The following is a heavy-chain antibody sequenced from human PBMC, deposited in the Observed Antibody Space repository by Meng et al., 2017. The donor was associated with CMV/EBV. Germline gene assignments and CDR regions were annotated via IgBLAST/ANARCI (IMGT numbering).Heavy chain of an antibody. V-gene: IGHV1-18*01. J-gene: IGHJ4*02. CDR3: AREEFDY. CDR2: ISAYNGNT. Sequence: QGELVQAGAEANQPGASVKVPCKASRYTFISYGISGVRQALEQGCEWIGWISAYNGNTNHTQKLNGRVTMTTDTSTSTACMGLRSLSSNDTAVYYCAREEFDYWGQGTLVTVSS. CDR1: RYTFISYG.